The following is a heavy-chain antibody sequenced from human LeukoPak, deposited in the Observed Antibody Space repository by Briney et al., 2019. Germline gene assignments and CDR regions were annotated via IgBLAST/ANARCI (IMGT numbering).Heavy chain of an antibody. CDR3: ARGGGLNTNFDY. V-gene: IGHV3-7*01. D-gene: IGHD2-15*01. CDR2: TKPDGSAE. Sequence: GGSLRLSCAASGFTFRNYWMGWVRQAPGKGLEWVANTKPDGSAEYYADSVRGRFTTSRDNANNFLYLQMYRLRAEDTAIYYCARGGGLNTNFDYWGQGTLVTVSS. J-gene: IGHJ4*02. CDR1: GFTFRNYW.